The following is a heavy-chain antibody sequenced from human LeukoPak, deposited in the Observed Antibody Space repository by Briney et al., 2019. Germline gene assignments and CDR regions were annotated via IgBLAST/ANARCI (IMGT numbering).Heavy chain of an antibody. J-gene: IGHJ4*02. CDR2: IYTSGST. V-gene: IGHV4-61*02. CDR1: GGSISSGSSY. Sequence: SQTLSLACTLFGGSISSGSSYWSWIRQPAGKGLEWIGRIYTSGSTNYNPSLKSRVAISVDTSKNQFSLKLSSGTAADTAVYYCARDANDFWSGYSDYWGQGTLVTVSS. CDR3: ARDANDFWSGYSDY. D-gene: IGHD3-3*01.